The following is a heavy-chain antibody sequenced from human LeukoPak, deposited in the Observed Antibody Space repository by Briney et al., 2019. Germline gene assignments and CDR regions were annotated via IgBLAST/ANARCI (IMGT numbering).Heavy chain of an antibody. CDR3: AKSFSVGYSSGWYVAAYYFDY. V-gene: IGHV3-23*01. D-gene: IGHD6-19*01. CDR1: GFIFSSYA. Sequence: GGSLRLSCAASGFIFSSYAMSWVRQAPGKGLEWISVIRGSGGNTYYTDSVKGRFTISRDNSRNTLHLQMNSLRDEDTAVYYCAKSFSVGYSSGWYVAAYYFDYWGQGTLVTVSS. J-gene: IGHJ4*02. CDR2: IRGSGGNT.